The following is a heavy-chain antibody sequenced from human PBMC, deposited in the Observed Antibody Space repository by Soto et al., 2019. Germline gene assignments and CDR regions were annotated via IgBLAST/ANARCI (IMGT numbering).Heavy chain of an antibody. V-gene: IGHV3-74*01. CDR3: ARDGGTYFDY. CDR2: LDNDGTNT. Sequence: EVQLVESGGGLVQPGGSLRLSCAASGFTFSTYWMHWVRQAPGEGLVWVSRLDNDGTNTRYADSVKGRFTVSRDNGKNTVYLQMDSLRAEDTAVYYCARDGGTYFDYWGQGTLVTVSS. CDR1: GFTFSTYW. J-gene: IGHJ4*02. D-gene: IGHD3-16*01.